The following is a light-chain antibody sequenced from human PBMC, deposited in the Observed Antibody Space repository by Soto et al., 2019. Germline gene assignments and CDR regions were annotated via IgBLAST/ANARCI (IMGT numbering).Light chain of an antibody. V-gene: IGKV3-20*01. J-gene: IGKJ4*01. CDR2: ATS. CDR1: QSVSTSY. CDR3: QQYGTPPLT. Sequence: EIVLTQSPGTLSLSPGERASLFCRASQSVSTSYIAWYQQRPGQPPRLLIYATSHRASGIPDRFRGSGSGTDFTLTITRLEPEHLAVYYCQQYGTPPLTFGGGTKVEIK.